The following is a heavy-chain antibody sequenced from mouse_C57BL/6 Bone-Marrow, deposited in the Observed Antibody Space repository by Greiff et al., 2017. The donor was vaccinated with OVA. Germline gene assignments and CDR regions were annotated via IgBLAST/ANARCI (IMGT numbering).Heavy chain of an antibody. J-gene: IGHJ2*01. V-gene: IGHV1-80*01. Sequence: QVQLQQSGAELVKPGASVKISCKASGYAFSSYWMNWVKQRPGKGLEWIGQIYPGDGDTNYNGKFKGKATLTADKSSSTAYMQLSSLTSEDSAVYFCARSRGYYDYHFDVWGQGTTLTVSS. CDR2: IYPGDGDT. CDR1: GYAFSSYW. D-gene: IGHD2-4*01. CDR3: ARSRGYYDYHFDV.